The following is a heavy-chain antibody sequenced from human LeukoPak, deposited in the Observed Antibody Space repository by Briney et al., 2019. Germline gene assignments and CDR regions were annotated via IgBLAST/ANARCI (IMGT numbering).Heavy chain of an antibody. V-gene: IGHV1-69*01. J-gene: IGHJ4*02. CDR1: GGTFSSYA. CDR2: IIPIFGTA. Sequence: SVKVSCKASGGTFSSYAISWVRQAPGQGLEWMGGIIPIFGTANYAQKFQGRATITADESTSTAYMELSSLRSEDTAVYYCARSRDYDFWSGYSNFDYWGQGTLVTVSS. CDR3: ARSRDYDFWSGYSNFDY. D-gene: IGHD3-3*01.